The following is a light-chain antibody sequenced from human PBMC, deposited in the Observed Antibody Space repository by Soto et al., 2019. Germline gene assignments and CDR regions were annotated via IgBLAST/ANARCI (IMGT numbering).Light chain of an antibody. Sequence: SYELTQPSSVSVSPGQTARITFSGDVLAKKYARWFQQKPGQAPVLVIYKDSERPSGIPERFSGSSSGTTVTFTISGAQVEDEADYYCYSAADNNLRVFGXGXKLTVL. V-gene: IGLV3-27*01. CDR2: KDS. CDR1: VLAKKY. CDR3: YSAADNNLRV. J-gene: IGLJ3*02.